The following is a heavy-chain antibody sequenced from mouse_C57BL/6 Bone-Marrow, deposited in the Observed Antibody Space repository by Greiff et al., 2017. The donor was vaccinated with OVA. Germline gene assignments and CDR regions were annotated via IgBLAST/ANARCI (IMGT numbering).Heavy chain of an antibody. CDR1: GFNIKDYY. Sequence: VQLKQSGAELVKPGASVKLSCTASGFNIKDYYMHWVKQRTEQGLEWIGRIGREDGENKNAPQFQGKGIIKSDTSSNTAYLQRSSRTSEDTACYYCAITFFGYLGQGTTLIVSS. J-gene: IGHJ2*01. V-gene: IGHV14-2*01. D-gene: IGHD1-3*01. CDR2: IGREDGEN. CDR3: AITFFGY.